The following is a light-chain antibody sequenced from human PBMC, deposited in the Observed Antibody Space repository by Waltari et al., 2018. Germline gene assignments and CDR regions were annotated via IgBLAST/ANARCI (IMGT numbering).Light chain of an antibody. J-gene: IGLJ2*01. V-gene: IGLV2-23*01. Sequence: QSALPQHASVSGSPGPSISISCTGPSSDVGNYTLVSWYQQRPVKAPKLMIYEGTKRPSGVSNRFAGSKSGNTASLTISGLQAEDEADYYCCSYAGSSTVFGGGTKLTVL. CDR2: EGT. CDR1: SSDVGNYTL. CDR3: CSYAGSSTV.